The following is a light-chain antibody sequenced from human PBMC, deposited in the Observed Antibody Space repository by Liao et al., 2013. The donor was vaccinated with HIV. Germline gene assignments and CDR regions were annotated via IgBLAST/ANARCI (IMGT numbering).Light chain of an antibody. J-gene: IGLJ2*01. CDR3: QVWDSSSDHPGVV. V-gene: IGLV3-1*01. Sequence: SYELTQPPSVSESPGQTAIITCSGEKLGDKYVRWYQQKPGQSPVLVIYEDKKRPSGIPERFSGSNSGNTATLTISRVEAGDEADYYCQVWDSSSDHPGVVFGGGTKLTVL. CDR1: KLGDKY. CDR2: EDK.